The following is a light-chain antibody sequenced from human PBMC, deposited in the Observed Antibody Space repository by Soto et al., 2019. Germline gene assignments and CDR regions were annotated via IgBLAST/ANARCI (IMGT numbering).Light chain of an antibody. V-gene: IGKV1-9*01. CDR1: QAMGSY. Sequence: IQLTQSPSSLSASVGDAVTITCRASQAMGSYFAWYQQRPGTAPKLLIYSASTLHSGVPSRFSGSGSGTDFTLTISSLQPEDFATYYCQQVDSYPRTFGPGTTVEI. CDR2: SAS. CDR3: QQVDSYPRT. J-gene: IGKJ3*01.